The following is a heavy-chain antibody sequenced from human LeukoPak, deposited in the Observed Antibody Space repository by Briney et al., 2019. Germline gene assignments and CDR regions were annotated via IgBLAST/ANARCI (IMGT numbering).Heavy chain of an antibody. J-gene: IGHJ1*01. V-gene: IGHV1-2*02. CDR1: GYTFTGYY. CDR3: ASPTYYYDSSGYQREYFHH. Sequence: ASVKVSCKASGYTFTGYYMHWVRQAPGQGLEWMGWINPNSGGTNYAQKFQGRVTMTRDTSISTAYMELSRLRSDDTAVYYCASPTYYYDSSGYQREYFHHWGQGTLVTVSS. CDR2: INPNSGGT. D-gene: IGHD3-22*01.